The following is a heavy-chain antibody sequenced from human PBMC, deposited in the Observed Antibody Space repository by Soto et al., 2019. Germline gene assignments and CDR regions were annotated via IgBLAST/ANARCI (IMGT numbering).Heavy chain of an antibody. V-gene: IGHV3-23*01. D-gene: IGHD3-10*01. Sequence: PGGFLRLSCAASGVIFINFAMYWVRRAPGKGLEWVSSIRQSGDRSSYADSAKGRFTISRDNSKNTLYLQMNGLRLDDTAVYYCVTAVRTRLDNWGPGTLVTVS. CDR2: IRQSGDRS. J-gene: IGHJ4*02. CDR1: GVIFINFA. CDR3: VTAVRTRLDN.